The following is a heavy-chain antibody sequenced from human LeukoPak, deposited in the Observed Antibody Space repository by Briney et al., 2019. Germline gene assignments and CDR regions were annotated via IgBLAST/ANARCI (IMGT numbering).Heavy chain of an antibody. D-gene: IGHD6-19*01. CDR2: SNTNTGNP. V-gene: IGHV7-4-1*02. CDR1: GYTCTSYA. Sequence: GASVKVSCKASGYTCTSYAMNWVRQAPGQGLEWMGWSNTNTGNPTYAQGFTGRFVFSLDAPFSTPDLQRTSLKAEETAVYYCARVGIALADYWGQGTLVTVSS. J-gene: IGHJ4*02. CDR3: ARVGIALADY.